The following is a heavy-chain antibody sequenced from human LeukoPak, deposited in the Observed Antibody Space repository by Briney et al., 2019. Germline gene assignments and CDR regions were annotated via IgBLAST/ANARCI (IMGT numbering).Heavy chain of an antibody. V-gene: IGHV1-46*01. J-gene: IGHJ4*02. CDR2: INPSGGTT. CDR1: GYTFTSYY. D-gene: IGHD6-19*01. CDR3: ARFAVHRRLAVNGQFGLDY. Sequence: EASVKLSCKASGYTFTSYYMHWVRQPPGQGLEWMGVINPSGGTTNYEQKFQGRITMTRDTSTSTVNMELSSLRSEDTAVYYCARFAVHRRLAVNGQFGLDYWGQGTLVTVSS.